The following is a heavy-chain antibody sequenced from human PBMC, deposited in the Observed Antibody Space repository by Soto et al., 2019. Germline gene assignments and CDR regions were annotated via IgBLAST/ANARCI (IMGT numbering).Heavy chain of an antibody. D-gene: IGHD5-12*01. CDR2: LSGGGINT. Sequence: EVQLLESGGGLVQPGGSLRLSCAASGFTFSTYSMAWVRQAPGKGPEWVSGLSGGGINTFYADSAKGRFTISVDNSKNTVDLQMNSLRVEDTAVYYCAKWSGYGDEWGQGTLVTVSS. J-gene: IGHJ4*02. CDR1: GFTFSTYS. CDR3: AKWSGYGDE. V-gene: IGHV3-23*01.